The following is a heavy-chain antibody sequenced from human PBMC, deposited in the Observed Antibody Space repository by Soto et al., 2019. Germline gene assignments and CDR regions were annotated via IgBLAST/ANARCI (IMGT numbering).Heavy chain of an antibody. D-gene: IGHD3-22*01. CDR1: GFTVSNTY. J-gene: IGHJ3*02. CDR3: ARVWRYYDSSGRDAFDI. Sequence: PGGSLRLSCAASGFTVSNTYMTWVRQPPGKGLECVSVIYTAGGTNYADSVKGRFIISRDNSKNTLYLQMNSLRAEDTAVYYCARVWRYYDSSGRDAFDIWGQGTMVTVSS. V-gene: IGHV3-53*05. CDR2: IYTAGGT.